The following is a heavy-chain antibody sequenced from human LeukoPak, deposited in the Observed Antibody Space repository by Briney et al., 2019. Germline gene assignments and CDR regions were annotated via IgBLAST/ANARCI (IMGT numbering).Heavy chain of an antibody. CDR2: IDYTGST. CDR3: ARRTRGYSRNDGFDI. Sequence: SETLSLTCTVSGVSISSSSYYWGWIRQPPGKGLEWIGNIDYTGSTYYNPSRKSRVTVSIDTSKKQFSLKLSSVTAADTAIYYCARRTRGYSRNDGFDIWGQGTMVTVSS. D-gene: IGHD5-18*01. J-gene: IGHJ3*02. CDR1: GVSISSSSYY. V-gene: IGHV4-39*01.